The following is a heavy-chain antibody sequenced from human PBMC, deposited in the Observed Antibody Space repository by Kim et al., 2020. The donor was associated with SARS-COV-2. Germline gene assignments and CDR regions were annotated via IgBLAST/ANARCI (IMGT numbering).Heavy chain of an antibody. J-gene: IGHJ4*02. Sequence: GGSLRLSCAASGFTFSSYSMNWVRQAPGKGLEWVSSISSSSSYIYYADSVKGRFTISRDNAKNSLYLQMNSLRAEDTAVYYCASDKAIAVAGVFDYWGQGTLVTVSS. CDR1: GFTFSSYS. D-gene: IGHD6-19*01. CDR2: ISSSSSYI. CDR3: ASDKAIAVAGVFDY. V-gene: IGHV3-21*01.